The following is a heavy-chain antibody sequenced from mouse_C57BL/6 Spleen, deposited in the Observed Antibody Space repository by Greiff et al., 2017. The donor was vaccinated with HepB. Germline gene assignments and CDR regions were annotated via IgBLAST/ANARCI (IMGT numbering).Heavy chain of an antibody. V-gene: IGHV1-82*01. J-gene: IGHJ4*01. D-gene: IGHD1-1*01. CDR2: IYPGDGDT. Sequence: VQVVESGPELVKPGASVKISCKASGYAFSSSWMNWVKQRPGKGLEWIGRIYPGDGDTNYNGKFKGKATLTADKSSSTAYMQLSSLTSEDSAVYFCARGITTVVADYAMDYWGQGTSVTVSS. CDR3: ARGITTVVADYAMDY. CDR1: GYAFSSSW.